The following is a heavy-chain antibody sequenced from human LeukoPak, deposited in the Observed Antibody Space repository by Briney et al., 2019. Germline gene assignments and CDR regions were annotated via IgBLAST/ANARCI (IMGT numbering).Heavy chain of an antibody. CDR1: GFTFSSYA. V-gene: IGHV3-23*01. J-gene: IGHJ4*02. D-gene: IGHD3-22*01. CDR2: ISGSGGST. Sequence: GGSLRLSCAASGFTFSSYAMSWVRQAPGKGLEWVSAISGSGGSTYYADSVKGRFTISRDNSKNTLYLQMNSLRAEDTAVYYCAKVGYYYDSSGYHPARLTYFDYWGQGTLVTVSS. CDR3: AKVGYYYDSSGYHPARLTYFDY.